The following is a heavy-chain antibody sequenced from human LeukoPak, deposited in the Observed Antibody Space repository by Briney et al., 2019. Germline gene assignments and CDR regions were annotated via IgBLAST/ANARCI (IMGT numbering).Heavy chain of an antibody. CDR3: ARAEYSGSYIDY. CDR1: GFTVSSNY. J-gene: IGHJ4*02. V-gene: IGHV3-66*01. D-gene: IGHD1-26*01. Sequence: PGGSLRLSCAASGFTVSSNYMSWVRQAPGRGLEWVSVIYSGGSTYYADSVKGRFTISRDNSKNTLYLQMNSLRAEDTAVYYCARAEYSGSYIDYWGQGTLVTVSS. CDR2: IYSGGST.